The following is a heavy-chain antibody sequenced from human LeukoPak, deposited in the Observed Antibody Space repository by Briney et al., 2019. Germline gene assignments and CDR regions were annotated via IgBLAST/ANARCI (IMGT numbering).Heavy chain of an antibody. CDR3: ARDGRYYDSSGYFSD. V-gene: IGHV1-69*05. J-gene: IGHJ4*02. CDR1: GGTFSSYA. D-gene: IGHD3-22*01. CDR2: IIPIFGTA. Sequence: SVKVSCKASGGTFSSYAISWVRQAPGQGLEWMGGIIPIFGTATYAQKFQGRVTITTDESTSTAYMELSSLRSEDTAVYYCARDGRYYDSSGYFSDWGQGTLVTVCS.